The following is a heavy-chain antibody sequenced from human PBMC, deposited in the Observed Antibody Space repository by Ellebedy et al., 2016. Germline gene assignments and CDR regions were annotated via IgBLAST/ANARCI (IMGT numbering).Heavy chain of an antibody. CDR1: GGSFSGYY. CDR3: ARSPSPSIWPFDY. D-gene: IGHD3-10*01. CDR2: INHSGNT. J-gene: IGHJ4*02. V-gene: IGHV4-34*01. Sequence: SETLSLTCAVYGGSFSGYYWSWIRQPPGKGLEWIGEINHSGNTNYNPSLKSRVTISLETSKNQFSLKLSSVTAADTAVYYCARSPSPSIWPFDYWGQGTLVTVSS.